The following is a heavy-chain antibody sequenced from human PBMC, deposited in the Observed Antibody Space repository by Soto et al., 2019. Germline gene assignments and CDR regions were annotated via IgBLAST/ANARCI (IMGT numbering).Heavy chain of an antibody. Sequence: VQLVQSGAEVKKPGSSVKVSCKASGGTFSSYAISWVRQAPGQGLEWMGGIIPIFGTENYAQKFQGRVTITADDSTSTAYMKLSRIRSEDKAVYYCERPRIVDIGSPGYYYGMDVWGQGTTVTVSS. CDR3: ERPRIVDIGSPGYYYGMDV. J-gene: IGHJ6*02. CDR2: IIPIFGTE. CDR1: GGTFSSYA. D-gene: IGHD5-12*01. V-gene: IGHV1-69*12.